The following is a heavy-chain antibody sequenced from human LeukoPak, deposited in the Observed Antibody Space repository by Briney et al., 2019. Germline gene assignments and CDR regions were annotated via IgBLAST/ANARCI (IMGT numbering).Heavy chain of an antibody. V-gene: IGHV3-23*01. J-gene: IGHJ4*02. CDR3: ARDLYYDSRAYYFDY. CDR2: ISGSGGST. D-gene: IGHD3-22*01. CDR1: RFTFSSYA. Sequence: PGGSLRLSCAASRFTFSSYAMSWVRQAPGKGLEWVSGISGSGGSTDYADSVKGRFTISRDNAKNSLYLQMNSLRAEDTAVYYCARDLYYDSRAYYFDYWGQGILVTVSS.